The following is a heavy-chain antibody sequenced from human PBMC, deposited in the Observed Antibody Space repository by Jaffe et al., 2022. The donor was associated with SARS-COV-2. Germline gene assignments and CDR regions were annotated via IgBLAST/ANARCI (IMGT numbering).Heavy chain of an antibody. V-gene: IGHV3-48*02. CDR3: AGIHYYSSDGPA. CDR1: GFTFSIYS. CDR2: ISSSSSTI. J-gene: IGHJ4*02. Sequence: EVQLVESGGGLVQPGGSLRLSCAASGFTFSIYSMNWVRQAPGKGLEWVSYISSSSSTINYADSVKGRFTISRDNAKNSLYLQMYSLRDEDTAVYYCAGIHYYSSDGPAWGQGTLVTVSS. D-gene: IGHD3-22*01.